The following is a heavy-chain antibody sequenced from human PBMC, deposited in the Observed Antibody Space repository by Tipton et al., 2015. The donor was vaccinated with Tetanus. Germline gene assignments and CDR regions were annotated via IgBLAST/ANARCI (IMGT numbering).Heavy chain of an antibody. CDR2: IYPGDSKT. D-gene: IGHD1-26*01. Sequence: QLVQSGAEAKKPGESLKISCKGSGYPFTAYWIAWVRQLPGKGLEWMGIIYPGDSKTRYSPSFQGQVTISADTSISTAYLQWSSLKASDTAIYYCARRGGTYYRFNWFDPWGQGTLVTVSS. J-gene: IGHJ5*02. CDR1: GYPFTAYW. V-gene: IGHV5-51*01. CDR3: ARRGGTYYRFNWFDP.